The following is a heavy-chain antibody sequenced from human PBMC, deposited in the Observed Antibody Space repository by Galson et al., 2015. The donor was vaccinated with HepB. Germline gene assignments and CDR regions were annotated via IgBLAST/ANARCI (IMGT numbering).Heavy chain of an antibody. CDR2: ISGSGGST. J-gene: IGHJ5*02. Sequence: SLRLSCAASGFTFSSYAMSWVRQAPGKGLEWVSSISGSGGSTSYAESVQGRFTISRDNPESTLYLQMNSLRGEDTAVYYCAKAPRGSSSYYSWFDPWGQGTLVTVSS. D-gene: IGHD3-22*01. V-gene: IGHV3-23*01. CDR3: AKAPRGSSSYYSWFDP. CDR1: GFTFSSYA.